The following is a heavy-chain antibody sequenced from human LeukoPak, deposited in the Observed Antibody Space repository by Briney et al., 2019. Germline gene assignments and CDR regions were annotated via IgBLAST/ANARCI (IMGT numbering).Heavy chain of an antibody. CDR2: ISYDGSNK. V-gene: IGHV3-30*18. Sequence: GGSLRLSCAASGFTFSSYSMNWVRQAPGKGLEWVAVISYDGSNKYYADSVKGRFTISRDNSKNTLYLQMNSLRAEDTAVYYCAKEDWSDPWGQGTLVTVSS. CDR1: GFTFSSYS. J-gene: IGHJ5*02. CDR3: AKEDWSDP.